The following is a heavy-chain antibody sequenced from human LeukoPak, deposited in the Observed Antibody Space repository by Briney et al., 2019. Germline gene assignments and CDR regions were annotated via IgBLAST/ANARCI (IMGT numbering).Heavy chain of an antibody. V-gene: IGHV3-30*18. CDR2: ISYDGSNK. J-gene: IGHJ4*02. D-gene: IGHD4-17*01. CDR1: GFTFSSYG. Sequence: PGGSLRLSCAASGFTFSSYGMHWVRQAPGKGLEWVAVISYDGSNKYYADSVKGRFTISRDNSENTLYLQMNSLRAEDTAVYYCAKEKMMGDYGDYVPWVKYYFDYWGQGTLVTVSS. CDR3: AKEKMMGDYGDYVPWVKYYFDY.